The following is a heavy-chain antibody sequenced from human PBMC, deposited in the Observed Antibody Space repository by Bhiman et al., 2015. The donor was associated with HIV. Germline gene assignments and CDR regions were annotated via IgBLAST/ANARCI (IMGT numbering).Heavy chain of an antibody. CDR3: AREGDWGSDFDY. CDR1: GFTFSSFA. Sequence: QVQLVESGGGVVQPGGSLRLSCEASGFTFSSFAIHWVRQAPGKGLQWVAVLSFDGKEKFYADSVEGRFTLSRDNSKNTLILQMNSLRAEDTAVYYCAREGDWGSDFDYWGQGTLVTVSS. CDR2: LSFDGKEK. V-gene: IGHV3-30*04. D-gene: IGHD7-27*01. J-gene: IGHJ4*02.